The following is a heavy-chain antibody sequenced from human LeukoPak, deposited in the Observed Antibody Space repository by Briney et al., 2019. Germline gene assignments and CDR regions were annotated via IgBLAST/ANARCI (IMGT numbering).Heavy chain of an antibody. CDR3: ARAGSGWYHYYYYMDV. J-gene: IGHJ6*03. D-gene: IGHD6-19*01. CDR2: ISAYNGNT. V-gene: IGHV1-18*01. CDR1: GYTFTSYG. Sequence: ASVKVSCKASGYTFTSYGISWVRQAPGQGLEWMGWISAYNGNTNYAQKLQGRVTMTTDTSTSTAYMELRSLRSDDTAVYYCARAGSGWYHYYYYMDVWGKGTTVTISS.